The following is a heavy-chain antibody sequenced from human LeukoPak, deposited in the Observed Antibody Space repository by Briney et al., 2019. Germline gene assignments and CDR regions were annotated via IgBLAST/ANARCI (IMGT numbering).Heavy chain of an antibody. CDR1: GYTFTSYG. V-gene: IGHV1-18*01. J-gene: IGHJ4*02. CDR3: ARDDGIGSSSPHFDY. Sequence: ASVKVSCKASGYTFTSYGISWVRQAPGQGLEWMGWISAYNGNTNYAQKLQGRVTITADESTSTAYMELSSLRSEDTAVYYCARDDGIGSSSPHFDYWGQGTLVTVSS. D-gene: IGHD6-13*01. CDR2: ISAYNGNT.